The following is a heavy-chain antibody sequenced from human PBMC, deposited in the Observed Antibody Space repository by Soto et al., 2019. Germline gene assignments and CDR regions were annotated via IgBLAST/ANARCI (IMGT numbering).Heavy chain of an antibody. CDR3: ARDASVTGSSRAFDI. J-gene: IGHJ3*02. V-gene: IGHV3-21*01. Sequence: SVKGRLTISRDNAKNSLSLQMNSLRAEDTAVYDCARDASVTGSSRAFDIWGQGTMVTVSS. D-gene: IGHD1-20*01.